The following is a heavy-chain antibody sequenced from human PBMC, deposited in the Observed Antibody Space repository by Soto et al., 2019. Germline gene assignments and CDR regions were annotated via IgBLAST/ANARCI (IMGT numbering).Heavy chain of an antibody. CDR3: ARRGQQLVLGTFDI. CDR2: INHSGST. J-gene: IGHJ3*02. V-gene: IGHV4-34*01. CDR1: GGSFSGYY. D-gene: IGHD6-13*01. Sequence: SETLSLTCAVDGGSFSGYYWSWIRQPPGKGLEWIGEINHSGSTNYNPSLKSRVTISVDTSKNQFSLKLSSVTAADTAVYYCARRGQQLVLGTFDIWGQGTMVTVSS.